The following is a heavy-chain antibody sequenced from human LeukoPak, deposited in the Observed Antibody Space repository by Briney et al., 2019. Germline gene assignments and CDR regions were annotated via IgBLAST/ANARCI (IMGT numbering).Heavy chain of an antibody. D-gene: IGHD6-13*01. CDR2: IYYSGST. CDR1: GGSISSYY. V-gene: IGHV4-59*01. CDR3: ARAGFGYSSRGFDP. J-gene: IGHJ5*02. Sequence: PSETLSLTCTVSGGSISSYYWSWIRQPPGKGLEWIGYIYYSGSTNYNPSLKSRVTISVDTSKNQFSLKLSSVTAADTAVYYCARAGFGYSSRGFDPWGQGTLVTVSS.